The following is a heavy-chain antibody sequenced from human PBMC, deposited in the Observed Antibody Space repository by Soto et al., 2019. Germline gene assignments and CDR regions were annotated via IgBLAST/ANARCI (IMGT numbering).Heavy chain of an antibody. V-gene: IGHV3-66*01. CDR1: GFTVSSNY. D-gene: IGHD3-3*01. CDR3: ARERDWRIAP. J-gene: IGHJ5*02. Sequence: GGSLRLSCAASGFTVSSNYMSWVRQAPGKGLEWVSVIYSGGSTYYADSVKGRFTISRDDSESIAYLQMNSLKTEDTGIYYCARERDWRIAPWGQGTLVTVSS. CDR2: IYSGGST.